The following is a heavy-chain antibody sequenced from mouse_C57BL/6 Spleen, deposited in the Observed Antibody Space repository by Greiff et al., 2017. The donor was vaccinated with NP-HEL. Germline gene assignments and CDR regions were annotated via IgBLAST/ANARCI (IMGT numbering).Heavy chain of an antibody. Sequence: LKESGPGILQPSQTLSLTCSFSGFSLSTFGMGVGWIRQPSGKGLEWLAHIWWDDDKYYNPALKSRLTISKDTSKNQVFLKIANVDTADTATYYCARNYYGSTSSFDYWGQGTTLTVSS. CDR1: GFSLSTFGMG. J-gene: IGHJ2*01. CDR2: IWWDDDK. D-gene: IGHD1-1*01. CDR3: ARNYYGSTSSFDY. V-gene: IGHV8-8*01.